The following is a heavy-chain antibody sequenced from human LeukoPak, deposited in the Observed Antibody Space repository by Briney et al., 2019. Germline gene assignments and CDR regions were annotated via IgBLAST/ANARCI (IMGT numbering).Heavy chain of an antibody. V-gene: IGHV3-30*02. CDR1: GLTFSDYG. D-gene: IGHD3-10*01. Sequence: PGGSLRLSCVVSGLTFSDYGMHWVRQAPGKGLEWVAFIWNDGSKEYYADSVKGRFTISRDNSKNTLSLQMNSLRAEDTAVYYCAKDAHQGSWSWGSLDSWGQGSLVTVSS. CDR3: AKDAHQGSWSWGSLDS. J-gene: IGHJ4*02. CDR2: IWNDGSKE.